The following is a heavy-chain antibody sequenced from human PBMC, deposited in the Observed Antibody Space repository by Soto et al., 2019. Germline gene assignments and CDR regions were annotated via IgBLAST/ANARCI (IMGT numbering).Heavy chain of an antibody. CDR3: ARGLSRVYYYDSSGYRY. D-gene: IGHD3-22*01. V-gene: IGHV4-34*01. CDR1: GGSFSGYY. CDR2: INHSGST. J-gene: IGHJ4*02. Sequence: SETLSLTCAVYGGSFSGYYWSWIRQPPGKGLEWIGEINHSGSTNYNPSLKSRVTISVDTSKNQFSLKLSSVTAADTAVYYCARGLSRVYYYDSSGYRYWGQGTLVTVSS.